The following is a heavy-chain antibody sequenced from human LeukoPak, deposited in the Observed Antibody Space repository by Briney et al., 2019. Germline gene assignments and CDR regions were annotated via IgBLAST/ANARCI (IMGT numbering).Heavy chain of an antibody. CDR2: ISAYNGNT. D-gene: IGHD3-22*01. Sequence: ASVKVSCKASGYTFTSYGISWVRQAPGQGLEWMGWISAYNGNTNYAQKIQGRVTMTTDTSTSTAYMELRSLRSDDTAVYYCAREMYYYDSSGYSHRGALDAFDIWGQGTMVTVSS. J-gene: IGHJ3*02. CDR1: GYTFTSYG. CDR3: AREMYYYDSSGYSHRGALDAFDI. V-gene: IGHV1-18*01.